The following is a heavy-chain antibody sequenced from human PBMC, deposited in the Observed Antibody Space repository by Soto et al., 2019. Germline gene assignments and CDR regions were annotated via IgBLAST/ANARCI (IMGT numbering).Heavy chain of an antibody. Sequence: GESPKISCKRPVYSLTVYTIGLARPMPGKGLEWMGIIYPGDSDTRYGPSFQGQVTISDDKSISTAYLQWSSLKASDTAMYYGARHLSGYYYGMDVWGQGTTVTVSS. CDR2: IYPGDSDT. CDR1: VYSLTVYT. V-gene: IGHV5-51*01. J-gene: IGHJ6*02. CDR3: ARHLSGYYYGMDV.